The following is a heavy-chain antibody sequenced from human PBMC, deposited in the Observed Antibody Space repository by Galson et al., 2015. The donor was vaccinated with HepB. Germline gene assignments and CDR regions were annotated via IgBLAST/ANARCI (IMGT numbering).Heavy chain of an antibody. CDR3: ARAGYSSGWYWFDP. CDR1: GFTFSSYA. V-gene: IGHV3-30-3*01. Sequence: SLRLSCAASGFTFSSYAMHWVRQAPGKGLEWVAVISYDGSNKYYADSVKGRFTISRDNSKNTLYLQMNSLRAEDTAVYYCARAGYSSGWYWFDPWGQGTLVTVSS. CDR2: ISYDGSNK. J-gene: IGHJ5*02. D-gene: IGHD6-19*01.